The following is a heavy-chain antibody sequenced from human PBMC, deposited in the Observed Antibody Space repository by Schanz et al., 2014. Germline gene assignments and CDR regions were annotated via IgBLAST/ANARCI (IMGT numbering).Heavy chain of an antibody. Sequence: EVQLVESGGGLVQPGGSLRLSCAASGFTISSYSMNWVRQAPGKGLEWLSYIDGKSTTVYYADSVKGRFTISRDNAKNSLYLQMSSLRAEDTAIYYCAKLSSSGRLAGYFDYWGQGALVTVSS. D-gene: IGHD6-19*01. J-gene: IGHJ4*02. CDR2: IDGKSTTV. CDR3: AKLSSSGRLAGYFDY. V-gene: IGHV3-48*04. CDR1: GFTISSYS.